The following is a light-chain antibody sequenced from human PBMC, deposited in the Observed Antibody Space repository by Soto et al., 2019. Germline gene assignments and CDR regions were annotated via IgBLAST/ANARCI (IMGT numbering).Light chain of an antibody. CDR3: CSYAGSYTFGAYV. Sequence: QSALTQPRSVSGSPGQSVTISCTGTSSDVGGYNYVSWYQQHPGKAPKLMIYDVSKRPSGVPDRFSGSKSGNTASLTSSGLQAEDEADYYCCSYAGSYTFGAYVFGPGTKVTVL. CDR2: DVS. J-gene: IGLJ1*01. V-gene: IGLV2-11*01. CDR1: SSDVGGYNY.